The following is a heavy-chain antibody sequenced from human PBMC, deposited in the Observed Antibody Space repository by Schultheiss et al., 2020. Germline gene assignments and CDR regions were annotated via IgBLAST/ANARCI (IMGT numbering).Heavy chain of an antibody. CDR2: ISYDGSNK. V-gene: IGHV3-30*03. CDR3: ARVKSGDKTPRYGMDV. D-gene: IGHD1-26*01. J-gene: IGHJ6*02. Sequence: GGSLRLSCAASGFTFSSYGMHWVRQAPGKGLEWVAVISYDGSNKYYADSVKGRFTISRDNSKNTLYLQMNSLRAEDTAVYYCARVKSGDKTPRYGMDVWGQGTTVTVSS. CDR1: GFTFSSYG.